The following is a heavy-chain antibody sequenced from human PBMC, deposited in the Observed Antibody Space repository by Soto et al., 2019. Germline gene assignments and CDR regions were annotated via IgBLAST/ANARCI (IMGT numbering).Heavy chain of an antibody. Sequence: QLQLQESGPGLVKPSETLSLTCTVSGGSISSSSYYWGWIRQPPGKGLEWIGSIYYSGSTYYNPSLKSRVTISAHTSKTQFSLKLSSVTAADTAVYYCARHTPAISISDHWGQGTLVTVSS. CDR2: IYYSGST. CDR3: ARHTPAISISDH. CDR1: GGSISSSSYY. J-gene: IGHJ4*02. V-gene: IGHV4-39*01. D-gene: IGHD2-15*01.